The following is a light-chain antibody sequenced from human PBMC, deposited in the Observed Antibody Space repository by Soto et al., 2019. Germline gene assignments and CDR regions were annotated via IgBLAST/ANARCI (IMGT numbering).Light chain of an antibody. Sequence: AIQMTQSPSSLSASVGDRVTITCRASQGIRNDLGWYQQKPGKAHKLLIYAAYSLQSGVQSRFSGSGSGTDFTLTIRSLQPEDFATYYCIQDYNYPGTVGQGTKVDIK. J-gene: IGKJ1*01. V-gene: IGKV1-6*01. CDR1: QGIRND. CDR3: IQDYNYPGT. CDR2: AAY.